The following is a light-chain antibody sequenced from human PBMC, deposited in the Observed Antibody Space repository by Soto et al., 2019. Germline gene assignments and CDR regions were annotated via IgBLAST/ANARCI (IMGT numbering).Light chain of an antibody. CDR2: EAS. CDR1: QSISDS. Sequence: DIQMTQSPSTLSASVGDRVTITCRASQSISDSLAWYQQKPGKAPKLLIYEASNLKSGVPSRFSGSGSVTEYTLTISSLQPDDFASYYCQQYNGYWTFGQGTKVEIK. V-gene: IGKV1-5*03. J-gene: IGKJ1*01. CDR3: QQYNGYWT.